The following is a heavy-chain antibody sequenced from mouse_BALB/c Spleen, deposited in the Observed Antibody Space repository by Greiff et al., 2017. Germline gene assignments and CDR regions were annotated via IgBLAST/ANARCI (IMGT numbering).Heavy chain of an antibody. D-gene: IGHD2-14*01. CDR3: ARDRSKAMDY. V-gene: IGHV2-9*02. CDR1: GFSLTSYG. J-gene: IGHJ4*01. Sequence: VKLEESGPGLVAPSQSLSITCTVSGFSLTSYGVHWVRQPPGKGLEWLGVIWAGGSTNYNSALMSRLSISKDNSKSQVFLKMNSLQTDDTAMYYCARDRSKAMDYWGQGTSVTVSS. CDR2: IWAGGST.